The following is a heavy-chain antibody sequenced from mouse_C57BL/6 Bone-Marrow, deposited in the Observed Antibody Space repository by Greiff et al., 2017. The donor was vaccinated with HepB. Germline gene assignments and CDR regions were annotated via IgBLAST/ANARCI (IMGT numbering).Heavy chain of an antibody. Sequence: VQLKESGGGLVKPGGSLKLSCAASGFTFSSYAMSWVRQTPEKRLEWVATISDGGSYTYYPDNVKGRFTISRDNAKNNLYLQMSHLKSEDTAMYYCAREETFSLGPWFAYWGQGTLVTVSA. CDR2: ISDGGSYT. J-gene: IGHJ3*01. CDR1: GFTFSSYA. V-gene: IGHV5-4*01. D-gene: IGHD6-5*01. CDR3: AREETFSLGPWFAY.